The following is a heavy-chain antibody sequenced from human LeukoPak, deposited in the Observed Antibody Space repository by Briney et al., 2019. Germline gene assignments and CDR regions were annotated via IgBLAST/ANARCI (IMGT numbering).Heavy chain of an antibody. CDR2: INPSGGST. D-gene: IGHD4-17*01. CDR1: GYTFTSYY. CDR3: AREVDGDYMDY. Sequence: ASVKVSCKASGYTFTSYYMHWVRQAPGQGLERMGIINPSGGSTSYAQKFQGRVTMTRDMSTSTVYMELSSLRSEDTAVYYCAREVDGDYMDYWGQGTLVTVSS. J-gene: IGHJ4*02. V-gene: IGHV1-46*01.